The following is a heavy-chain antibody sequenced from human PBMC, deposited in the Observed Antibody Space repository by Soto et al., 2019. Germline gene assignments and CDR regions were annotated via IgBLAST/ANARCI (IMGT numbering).Heavy chain of an antibody. CDR3: ARGFVVDGLFGVVIYPTFGY. CDR2: INHSGST. CDR1: GGSFSGYY. J-gene: IGHJ4*02. V-gene: IGHV4-34*01. Sequence: SETLSLTCAVYGGSFSGYYWSWIRQPPGKGLEWIGEINHSGSTNYNPSLKSRVTISVDTSKNQFSLKLSSVTAADTAVYYCARGFVVDGLFGVVIYPTFGYWGQGTLVTVSS. D-gene: IGHD3-3*01.